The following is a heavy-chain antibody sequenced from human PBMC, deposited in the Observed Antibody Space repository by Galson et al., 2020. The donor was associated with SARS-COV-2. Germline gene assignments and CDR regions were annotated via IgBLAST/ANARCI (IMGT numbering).Heavy chain of an antibody. CDR3: AKDLLEMLAYCGGDCYSPN. J-gene: IGHJ4*02. CDR1: GFTFSSYG. CDR2: ISYDGSNK. Sequence: GESLKISCAASGFTFSSYGMHWVRQAPGKGLEWVAVISYDGSNKYYADSVKGRFTISRDNSKNTLYLQMNSLRAEDTGVYYCAKDLLEMLAYCGGDCYSPNWGQGTLVTVSS. D-gene: IGHD2-21*02. V-gene: IGHV3-30*18.